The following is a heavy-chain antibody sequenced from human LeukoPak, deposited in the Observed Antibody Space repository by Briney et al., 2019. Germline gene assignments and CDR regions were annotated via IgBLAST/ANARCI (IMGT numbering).Heavy chain of an antibody. Sequence: ASLKVSCKASGDTFTVYYMHWVRQAPGQRLEWMGWINPNSGGTNYAQKFQGRVTMTRDTSISTAYMELRRLRSDDTAVYYCAREELCFGELSCLDYWGQGILVTVSS. V-gene: IGHV1-2*02. CDR3: AREELCFGELSCLDY. D-gene: IGHD3-10*01. CDR2: INPNSGGT. CDR1: GDTFTVYY. J-gene: IGHJ4*02.